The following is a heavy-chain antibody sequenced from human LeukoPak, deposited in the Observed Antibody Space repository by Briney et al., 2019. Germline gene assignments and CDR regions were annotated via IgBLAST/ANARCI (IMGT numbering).Heavy chain of an antibody. CDR1: GGSISSYY. V-gene: IGHV4-59*08. CDR3: ARVSGSPPHYFDY. CDR2: IYYSGST. Sequence: PSETLSLTCTVSGGSISSYYWSWIRQPPGKGLEWIGYIYYSGSTNYNPSLKSRVTISVDTSKNQFSLKLSSVTAADTAVYYCARVSGSPPHYFDYWGQGTLVTVSS. D-gene: IGHD1-26*01. J-gene: IGHJ4*02.